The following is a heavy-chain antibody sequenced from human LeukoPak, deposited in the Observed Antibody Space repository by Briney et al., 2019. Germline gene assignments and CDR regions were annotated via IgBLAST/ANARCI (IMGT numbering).Heavy chain of an antibody. CDR3: ARAGYQLLSNDAFDI. Sequence: SVEVSCKASGGTFSSYAISWVRQAPGQGLEWMGGIIPIFGTANYAQKFQGRVTITADESTSTAYMELSSLRSEDTAVYYCARAGYQLLSNDAFDIWGQGTMVTVSS. D-gene: IGHD2-2*01. J-gene: IGHJ3*02. CDR1: GGTFSSYA. V-gene: IGHV1-69*01. CDR2: IIPIFGTA.